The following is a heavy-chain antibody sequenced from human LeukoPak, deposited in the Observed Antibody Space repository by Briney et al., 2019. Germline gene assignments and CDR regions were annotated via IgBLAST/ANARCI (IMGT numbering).Heavy chain of an antibody. D-gene: IGHD4-17*01. V-gene: IGHV3-30-3*01. CDR3: ARETGSAVGSTDFDY. CDR1: GFTFSSYA. J-gene: IGHJ4*02. CDR2: ISYDGSNK. Sequence: PGGSLRLSCAASGFTFSSYAMHWVRQAPGKGLEWVAVISYDGSNKYHADSVKGRFTVSRDNSKNTLYLQMSSLRAEDTAVYYCARETGSAVGSTDFDYWGQGTLVTVSS.